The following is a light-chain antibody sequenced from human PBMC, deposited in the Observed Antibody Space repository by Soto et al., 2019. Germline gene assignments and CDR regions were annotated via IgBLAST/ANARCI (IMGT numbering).Light chain of an antibody. CDR2: GAS. CDR3: QQYNNWPRT. V-gene: IGKV3-15*01. J-gene: IGKJ1*01. CDR1: QSVSSN. Sequence: EIVMTQSPATLSVSPGERATLSCRASQSVSSNLAWYQQKPGQAPRLLIYGASTTATGIPARFSGSGSGTEFTLLIISLQSEDFVVYYCQQYNNWPRTFGQGTKVEIK.